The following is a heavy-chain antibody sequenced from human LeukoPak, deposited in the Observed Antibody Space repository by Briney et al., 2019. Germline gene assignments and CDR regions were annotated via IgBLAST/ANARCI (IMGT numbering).Heavy chain of an antibody. CDR3: ARDRSWYAQPGY. Sequence: EASVKVSCKASGYTFTNFYMHWVRQAPGQGLEWMGWINPKTGGTSYALNFQGRVTLTRDTSITTALMELSSLTSDDTAVYFCARDRSWYAQPGYWGQGTLVSVSS. D-gene: IGHD6-13*01. V-gene: IGHV1-2*02. CDR2: INPKTGGT. J-gene: IGHJ4*02. CDR1: GYTFTNFY.